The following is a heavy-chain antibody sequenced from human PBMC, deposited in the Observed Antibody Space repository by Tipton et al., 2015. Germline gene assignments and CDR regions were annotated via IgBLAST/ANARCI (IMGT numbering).Heavy chain of an antibody. V-gene: IGHV4-59*01. CDR2: IYFSGST. J-gene: IGHJ5*01. CDR3: ARDRRWSSSSWYGGWFDP. Sequence: LRLSCTVSGDSISGYSWSWIRQPPGKGLEWIGYIYFSGSTSYNPSLKSRVNITLDTSKNQFSLKLTSVTAADTAVYYCARDRRWSSSSWYGGWFDPWGQGTLVTVSS. CDR1: GDSISGYS. D-gene: IGHD6-13*01.